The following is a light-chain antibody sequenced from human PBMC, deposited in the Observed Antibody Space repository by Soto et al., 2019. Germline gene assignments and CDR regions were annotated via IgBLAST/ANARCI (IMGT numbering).Light chain of an antibody. Sequence: EILMTQSPATLSASPGDRATNSCRASQSVNNFFLWYQQKPGQAPMLLIYDASYMVSGVPARFSGSGSGTDFTLTISSLQAEDFAVYYCQQRCRTPPTFGPGTKVDIK. V-gene: IGKV3-11*01. J-gene: IGKJ1*01. CDR3: QQRCRTPPT. CDR1: QSVNNF. CDR2: DAS.